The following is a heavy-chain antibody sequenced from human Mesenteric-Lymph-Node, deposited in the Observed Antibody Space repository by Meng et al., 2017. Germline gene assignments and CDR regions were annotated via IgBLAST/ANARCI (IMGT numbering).Heavy chain of an antibody. CDR2: IIPIFGTA. D-gene: IGHD6-19*01. V-gene: IGHV1-69*01. J-gene: IGHJ4*02. CDR1: GGTFSRYP. Sequence: VQSGGGVKNPGPSGKVSCKLSGGTFSRYPISWVRKAPGQGLEWMGGIIPIFGTANYAQKFQGRVTITADESTSTAYMELSSLRSEDTAVYYCARVDSSGWYLFDYWGQGTLVTVSS. CDR3: ARVDSSGWYLFDY.